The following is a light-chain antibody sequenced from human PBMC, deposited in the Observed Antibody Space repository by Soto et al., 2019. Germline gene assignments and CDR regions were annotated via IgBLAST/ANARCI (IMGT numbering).Light chain of an antibody. CDR1: QSISDT. J-gene: IGKJ1*01. Sequence: AQSPVAMSVSPGAGATHSCRASQSISDTLAWYQQNPGQAPRLLIHGASTRATGFPARFSGSGSGTDFTLNISSLQSEDFAVYYCQPSHHLWTFGQRTMVDNK. CDR3: QPSHHLWT. CDR2: GAS. V-gene: IGKV3-15*01.